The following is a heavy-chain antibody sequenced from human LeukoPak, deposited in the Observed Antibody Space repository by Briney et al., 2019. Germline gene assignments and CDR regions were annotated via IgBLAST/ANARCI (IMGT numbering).Heavy chain of an antibody. D-gene: IGHD3-22*01. CDR3: ARGYYDSSGYYSRGEFDY. J-gene: IGHJ4*02. CDR2: INDSGSS. CDR1: GGSISSGSYY. V-gene: IGHV4-39*07. Sequence: SETLSLTCTVSGGSISSGSYYWSWIRQPPGKGLEWIGEINDSGSSNYIPSLKSRVTISVDRSKNQFSLWLSSVTAADTAVYYCARGYYDSSGYYSRGEFDYWGQGTLVTVSS.